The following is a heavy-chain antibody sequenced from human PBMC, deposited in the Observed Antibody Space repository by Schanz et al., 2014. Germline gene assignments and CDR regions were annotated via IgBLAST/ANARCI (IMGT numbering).Heavy chain of an antibody. V-gene: IGHV1-46*03. CDR2: INPSSGTT. D-gene: IGHD3-22*01. CDR1: GYTFTTYY. Sequence: QVQLVQSGAEVKKPGASVKVSCKASGYTFTTYYIHWVRQAPGQGLEWMGKINPSSGTTRIAQNFQGRLTVTRDTSTSTVNMELSNLRSEDTAVYYCARGGFYDSNSFDSWGQGTLVTVSS. CDR3: ARGGFYDSNSFDS. J-gene: IGHJ4*02.